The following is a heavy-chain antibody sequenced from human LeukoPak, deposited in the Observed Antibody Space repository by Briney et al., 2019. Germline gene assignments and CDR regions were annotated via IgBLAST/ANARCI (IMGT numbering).Heavy chain of an antibody. Sequence: PSETLSLTCTVSGGSISSSSYYWGWIRQPPGKGLEWIGSIYYSRSTYYNPSLKSRVTISVDTSKNQFSLKLSSVTAADTAVYYCARRRWELLRRSREYYYYYYMDVWGKGTTVTISS. V-gene: IGHV4-39*01. CDR3: ARRRWELLRRSREYYYYYYMDV. D-gene: IGHD1-26*01. J-gene: IGHJ6*03. CDR2: IYYSRST. CDR1: GGSISSSSYY.